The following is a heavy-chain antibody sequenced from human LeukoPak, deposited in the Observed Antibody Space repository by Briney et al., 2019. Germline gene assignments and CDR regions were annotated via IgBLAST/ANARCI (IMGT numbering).Heavy chain of an antibody. V-gene: IGHV1-2*02. D-gene: IGHD6-19*01. J-gene: IGHJ4*02. CDR2: INPNSGGT. Sequence: GASVKVSCKASGYTFTGYYMHWVRQAPGQGLEWMGWINPNSGGTNYAQKFQGRVTMTRDTSISTAYMELGRLRSDDTAVYYCARDPTIAVAGNPPDYWGQGTLVTVSS. CDR1: GYTFTGYY. CDR3: ARDPTIAVAGNPPDY.